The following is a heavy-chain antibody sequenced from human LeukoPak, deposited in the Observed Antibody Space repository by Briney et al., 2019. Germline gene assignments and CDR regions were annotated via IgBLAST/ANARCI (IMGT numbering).Heavy chain of an antibody. CDR2: IYYSGST. CDR1: GGSISSYY. Sequence: PSETLSLTCTVSGGSISSYYWSWIRQPPGKGLEWIGYIYYSGSTNYNPSLKSRVTISVDTSKNQFSLKLSSVTAADTAVYYCARSDYDFWSNAFDIWGQGTMVTVSS. J-gene: IGHJ3*02. V-gene: IGHV4-59*01. CDR3: ARSDYDFWSNAFDI. D-gene: IGHD3-3*01.